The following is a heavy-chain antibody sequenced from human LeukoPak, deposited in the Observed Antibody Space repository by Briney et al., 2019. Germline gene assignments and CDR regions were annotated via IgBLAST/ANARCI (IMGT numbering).Heavy chain of an antibody. D-gene: IGHD3-22*01. Sequence: GASVKVSCKASGYTFTGYYMHWVRQAPGQGLEWMGWINPNSGGTNYAQKFQGRVTMTRDTSISTAYMELSRLGSDDTAVYYCARGDHLTYYYDSSADYWGQGTLVTVSS. V-gene: IGHV1-2*02. CDR2: INPNSGGT. CDR3: ARGDHLTYYYDSSADY. CDR1: GYTFTGYY. J-gene: IGHJ4*02.